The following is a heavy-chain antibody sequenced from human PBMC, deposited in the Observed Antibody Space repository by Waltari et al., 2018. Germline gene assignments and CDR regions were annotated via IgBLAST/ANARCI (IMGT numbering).Heavy chain of an antibody. CDR1: GDSMNFW. Sequence: QLQVQESGPGLVKPSGTVSLICAVSGDSMNFWWSWVRQPPGKGLEWIGQVLGSGRTNYNPSFARRVTISLATSTHQFALKMTPATAADTALYYCARDRGRGLYLDTWGQGIRVTVSP. V-gene: IGHV4-4*02. D-gene: IGHD2-15*01. J-gene: IGHJ4*02. CDR3: ARDRGRGLYLDT. CDR2: VLGSGRT.